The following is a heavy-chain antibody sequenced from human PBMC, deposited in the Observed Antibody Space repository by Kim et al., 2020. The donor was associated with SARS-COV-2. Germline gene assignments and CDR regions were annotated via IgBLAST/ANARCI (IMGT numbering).Heavy chain of an antibody. J-gene: IGHJ4*02. CDR3: ARNLGY. Sequence: QDGSEKYYVDSVKGRFTISRDNAKNSLYLQMNSLRAEDTAVYYCARNLGYWGQGTLVTVSS. V-gene: IGHV3-7*04. CDR2: QDGSEK.